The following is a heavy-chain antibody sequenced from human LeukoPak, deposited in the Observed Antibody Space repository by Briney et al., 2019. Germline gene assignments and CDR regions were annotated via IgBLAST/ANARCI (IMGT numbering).Heavy chain of an antibody. CDR2: MYYSRST. V-gene: IGHV4-39*01. Sequence: SETLSLTCTVSGGSISSSNYFWGWIRQPPGRGLEWIGSMYYSRSTYHNPSLKSRVTVSVDTYKNQFSLKLSSVTAADTAMYYCARHRQGYYYMDVWGKGTTVTVSS. CDR3: ARHRQGYYYMDV. J-gene: IGHJ6*03. CDR1: GGSISSSNYF.